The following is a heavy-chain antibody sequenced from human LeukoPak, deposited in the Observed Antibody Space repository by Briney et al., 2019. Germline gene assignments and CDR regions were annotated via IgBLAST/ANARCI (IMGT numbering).Heavy chain of an antibody. J-gene: IGHJ3*02. V-gene: IGHV1-69*04. D-gene: IGHD2-2*01. CDR2: IIPILGIA. Sequence: ASVKVSCKASGGTFISYAISWVRQAPGQGLEWMGRIIPILGIANYAQKFQGRVTITADKSTSTAYMELSSLRSDDTAVYYCARDRGIVVVPADAFDIWGQGTMVTVSS. CDR3: ARDRGIVVVPADAFDI. CDR1: GGTFISYA.